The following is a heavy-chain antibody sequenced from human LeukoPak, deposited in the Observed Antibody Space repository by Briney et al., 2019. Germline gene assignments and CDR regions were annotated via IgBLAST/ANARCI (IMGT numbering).Heavy chain of an antibody. V-gene: IGHV4-38-2*01. J-gene: IGHJ4*02. CDR2: IYHTGSA. Sequence: SETLSLTCGVSNYYISSGSYWSWIRQPPGKGLEWIGSIYHTGSAYYSSSLQSRVTISVDTSKNRFSVKLSSVTAADTAVYYCARANDRGGTSPLDYWGQGTLVTVSS. D-gene: IGHD2-2*01. CDR3: ARANDRGGTSPLDY. CDR1: NYYISSGSY.